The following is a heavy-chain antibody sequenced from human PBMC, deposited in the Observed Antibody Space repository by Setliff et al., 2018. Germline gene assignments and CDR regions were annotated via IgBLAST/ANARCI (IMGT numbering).Heavy chain of an antibody. V-gene: IGHV4-61*09. D-gene: IGHD3-3*01. CDR2: IYTSWST. CDR1: GGSVGSDYNY. J-gene: IGHJ6*03. CDR3: ARLSGFQYMAD. Sequence: PSETLSLTCTVSGGSVGSDYNYWSWIRQPAGKGLEWIGQIYTSWSTNYNPSLKSRVTISLDASKNQFSLELTSVTAADTAVYYCARLSGFQYMADWGKGTTVTVSS.